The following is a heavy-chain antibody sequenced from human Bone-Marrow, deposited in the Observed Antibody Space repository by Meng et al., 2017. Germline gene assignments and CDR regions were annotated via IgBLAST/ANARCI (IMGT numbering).Heavy chain of an antibody. CDR2: IYYSGST. J-gene: IGHJ2*01. V-gene: IGHV4-59*01. CDR3: ARVLRDGYNYSYWYFDL. CDR1: GGPISSYY. Sequence: SETLSLTCTVSGGPISSYYWSWIRQPPGKGLEWIGYIYYSGSTNYNPSLKSRVTISVDTSKNQFSLKLSSVTAADTAVYYCARVLRDGYNYSYWYFDLWGRGTLVTVSS. D-gene: IGHD5-24*01.